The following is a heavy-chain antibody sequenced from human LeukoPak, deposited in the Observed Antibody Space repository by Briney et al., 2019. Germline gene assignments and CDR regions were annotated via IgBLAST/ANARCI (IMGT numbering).Heavy chain of an antibody. CDR1: GFTFSSYS. Sequence: GGSLRLSCAASGFTFSSYSMNWVRQAPGKGLEWVSSISGSSSYIYYADSVKGRFTISRDNAKNSLYLQMNSLRAEDTAVYYCARGEIQLWLLFDYWGQGTLVTVSS. CDR2: ISGSSSYI. D-gene: IGHD5-18*01. CDR3: ARGEIQLWLLFDY. J-gene: IGHJ4*02. V-gene: IGHV3-21*01.